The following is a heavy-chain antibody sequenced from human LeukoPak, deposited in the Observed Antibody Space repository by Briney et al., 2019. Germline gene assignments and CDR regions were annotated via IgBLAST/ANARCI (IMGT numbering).Heavy chain of an antibody. CDR1: GFTFSSYG. J-gene: IGHJ1*01. V-gene: IGHV3-30*18. CDR3: AKGVAIAARRGPPQH. CDR2: ISYDGSNK. Sequence: PGGSLRLSCAASGFTFSSYGMHWVRQAPGKGLEWVAVISYDGSNKYYADSVTGRFTISRDNSKNTLYLQMNSLRAEDTAVYYCAKGVAIAARRGPPQHWGQGTLVTVSS. D-gene: IGHD6-6*01.